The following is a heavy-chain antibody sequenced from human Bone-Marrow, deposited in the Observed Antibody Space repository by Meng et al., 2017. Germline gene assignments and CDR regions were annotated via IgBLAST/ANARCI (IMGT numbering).Heavy chain of an antibody. CDR1: GFTFSLYE. J-gene: IGHJ6*02. CDR3: ARDYYGSGKVHGMDV. Sequence: GGSLRLSCVASGFTFSLYEMNWVRQAPGKGLEWVANMDQDGSQTYYVDSVKGRFTISRDNAKNSLYLQMNSLRAEDTAVYYCARDYYGSGKVHGMDVWGLGTTVTVSS. V-gene: IGHV3-7*01. D-gene: IGHD3-10*01. CDR2: MDQDGSQT.